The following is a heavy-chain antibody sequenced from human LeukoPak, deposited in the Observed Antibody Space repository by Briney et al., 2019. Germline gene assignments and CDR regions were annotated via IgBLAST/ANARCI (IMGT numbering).Heavy chain of an antibody. CDR1: GGSISSGGYS. J-gene: IGHJ5*02. CDR3: ARAGGYCSSTSCYVAWFDP. CDR2: IYHSGST. D-gene: IGHD2-2*01. V-gene: IGHV4-30-2*01. Sequence: SETLSLTCAVSGGSISSGGYSWSWIRQPPGEGLEWIGYIYHSGSTYYNPSLKSRVTISVDRSKNQFSLKLSSVTAADTAVYYCARAGGYCSSTSCYVAWFDPWGQGTLVTVSS.